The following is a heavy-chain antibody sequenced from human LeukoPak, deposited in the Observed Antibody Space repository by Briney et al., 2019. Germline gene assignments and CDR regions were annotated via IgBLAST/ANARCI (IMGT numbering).Heavy chain of an antibody. Sequence: GGSLRLSCAASGFTFSSYWMHWVRQAPGKGLVWVSRINSDGSSTSYADSVKGRFTISRDNSKNTLYLQMNSLRAEDMAVYYCATHTEGRGYSGYASGFDPWGQGTLVTVSS. J-gene: IGHJ5*02. CDR1: GFTFSSYW. CDR3: ATHTEGRGYSGYASGFDP. D-gene: IGHD5-12*01. V-gene: IGHV3-74*01. CDR2: INSDGSST.